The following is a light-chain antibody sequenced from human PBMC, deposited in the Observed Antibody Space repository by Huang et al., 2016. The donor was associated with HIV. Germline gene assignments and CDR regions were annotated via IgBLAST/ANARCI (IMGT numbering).Light chain of an antibody. CDR3: QQFSSYPLT. CDR1: QGIPNY. V-gene: IGKV1-13*02. Sequence: AIQLTQSPSSLSIYVGDKVTITCRASQGIPNYVVWYQQRPGKAPKLLIYDASTLQNGVPSRFSGSGSGADFALSIANVQPEDSATYYCQQFSSYPLTFGGGTKVEIK. J-gene: IGKJ4*01. CDR2: DAS.